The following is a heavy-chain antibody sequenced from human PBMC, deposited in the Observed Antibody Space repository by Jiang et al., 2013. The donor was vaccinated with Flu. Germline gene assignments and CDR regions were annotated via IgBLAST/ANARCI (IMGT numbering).Heavy chain of an antibody. CDR3: ARDFYHVEK. J-gene: IGHJ4*02. CDR1: GFTFSRYW. D-gene: IGHD1-1*01. V-gene: IGHV3-7*03. CDR2: IKQDGSEK. Sequence: LVESGEAWSSLGGRLRLACAGSGFTFSRYWMSWVRQAPGKGLEWVANIKQDGSEKYYVDSVKGRFIISRDNANNSLYLQMNNLRADDTAVYYCARDFYHVEKWGQGTLVTVSS.